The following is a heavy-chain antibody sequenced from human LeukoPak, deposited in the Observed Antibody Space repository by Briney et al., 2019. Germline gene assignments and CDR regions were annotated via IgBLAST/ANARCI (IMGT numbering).Heavy chain of an antibody. CDR1: GGSISSGGYY. CDR3: AKVYYDFWGGFDY. CDR2: IYYSGST. J-gene: IGHJ4*02. V-gene: IGHV4-31*03. D-gene: IGHD3-3*01. Sequence: PSQTLSLTCTVSGGSISSGGYYWSWIRQHPGKGLEWIGYIYYSGSTYYNPSLKSRVTISVDTSKNQFSLKPSSVTAADTAVYYCAKVYYDFWGGFDYWGQGTLVTVSS.